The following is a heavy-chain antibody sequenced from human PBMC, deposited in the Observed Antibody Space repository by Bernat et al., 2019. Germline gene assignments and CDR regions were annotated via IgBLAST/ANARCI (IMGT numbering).Heavy chain of an antibody. CDR3: ARVAKRWLQTTYYYYGMDV. Sequence: EVQLVESGGGLVQPGGSLRLSCTASGFTFSSYWMNWVRQALGKGLEWVANIKQDGSEKYYVDSVKGRFTISRDNAKNSLYLQMNSLRAEDTAVYYCARVAKRWLQTTYYYYGMDVWGQGTTVTVSS. D-gene: IGHD5-24*01. CDR1: GFTFSSYW. V-gene: IGHV3-7*03. J-gene: IGHJ6*02. CDR2: IKQDGSEK.